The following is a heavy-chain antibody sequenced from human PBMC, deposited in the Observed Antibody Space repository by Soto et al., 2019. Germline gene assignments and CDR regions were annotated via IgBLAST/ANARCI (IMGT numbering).Heavy chain of an antibody. D-gene: IGHD1-26*01. CDR3: ARTTENRDWLDA. Sequence: SETLSLTCSFSVASVSSYYWSCVRQPPGKGLEWIGYIYYIGAYNYNPSLKSRVTISVDTSKNQFSLKLTSVTAADTAVYYCARTTENRDWLDAWGQGTLVTVSS. CDR1: VASVSSYY. J-gene: IGHJ5*02. V-gene: IGHV4-59*02. CDR2: IYYIGAY.